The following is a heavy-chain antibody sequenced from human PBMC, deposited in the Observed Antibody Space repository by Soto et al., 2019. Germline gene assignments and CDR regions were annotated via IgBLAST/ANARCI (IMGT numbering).Heavy chain of an antibody. CDR2: TYYRSKLYN. V-gene: IGHV6-1*01. CDR1: GDSVSSNSAA. CDR3: ARLTTVTPYYYYYGMDV. D-gene: IGHD4-4*01. Sequence: SPTLSLTCAISGDSVSSNSAAWNWIRQSPSRGLEWLGRTYYRSKLYNDYAVSVKSRITINPDTSKNQFSLQLNSVTPEDTAVYYCARLTTVTPYYYYYGMDVWGQGTTVTVSS. J-gene: IGHJ6*02.